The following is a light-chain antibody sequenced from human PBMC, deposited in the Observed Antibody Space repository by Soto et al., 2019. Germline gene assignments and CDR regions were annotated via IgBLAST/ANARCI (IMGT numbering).Light chain of an antibody. J-gene: IGKJ4*01. V-gene: IGKV1-33*01. CDR2: DAS. Sequence: DLQMTQSPSSLSSSVGDRVTITCQASHDISKNLNWYQQKPGKAPNLLIYDASNLQTGVPSRFSGSGSGTDFIFTISSLQPEDFGTYYCQHYDTLPAVTFGGGTKVETK. CDR3: QHYDTLPAVT. CDR1: HDISKN.